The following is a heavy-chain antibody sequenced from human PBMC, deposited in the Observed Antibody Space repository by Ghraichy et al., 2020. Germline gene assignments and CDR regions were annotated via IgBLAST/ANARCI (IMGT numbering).Heavy chain of an antibody. V-gene: IGHV4-59*11. Sequence: SETLSLTCSVSGGSLSNHYWSWIRQPPGKGLEWIADIFSSGRTKYNPSLKSRVTISIDTSKDQFSLLLSAVTAADTAVYYCARGGGYSKFDYWGQGTLLTVSS. D-gene: IGHD4-11*01. J-gene: IGHJ4*02. CDR2: IFSSGRT. CDR1: GGSLSNHY. CDR3: ARGGGYSKFDY.